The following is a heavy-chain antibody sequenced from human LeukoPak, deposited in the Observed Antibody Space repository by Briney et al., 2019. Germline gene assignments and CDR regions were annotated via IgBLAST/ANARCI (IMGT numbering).Heavy chain of an antibody. D-gene: IGHD3-3*01. Sequence: PGGSLRLSCAASGFTFSSYSMNWVRQAPGKGLEWVSSISSSSSYIYYADSVKGRFTISRDNSKNTLYLQMNSLRAEDTAVYYCAKDPKIGSDFWSGYFDYWGQGTLVTVSS. CDR1: GFTFSSYS. CDR3: AKDPKIGSDFWSGYFDY. CDR2: ISSSSSYI. J-gene: IGHJ4*02. V-gene: IGHV3-21*04.